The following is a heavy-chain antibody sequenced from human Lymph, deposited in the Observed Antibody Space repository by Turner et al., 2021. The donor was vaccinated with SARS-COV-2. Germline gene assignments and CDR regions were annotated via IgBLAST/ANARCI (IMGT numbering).Heavy chain of an antibody. D-gene: IGHD3-22*01. CDR1: GFTFSSYA. J-gene: IGHJ4*02. V-gene: IGHV3-23*01. CDR3: AKGVRGAMIVVVIPYFDY. CDR2: ISGSGGDT. Sequence: EVHLLESGGGLVQPGGSLSPSCAASGFTFSSYAMSWVRQAPGKGLEWVSAISGSGGDTYYADSVKGRFTISRDNSKNTLYLQMNSLRAEDAAVYYCAKGVRGAMIVVVIPYFDYWGQGTLVTVSS.